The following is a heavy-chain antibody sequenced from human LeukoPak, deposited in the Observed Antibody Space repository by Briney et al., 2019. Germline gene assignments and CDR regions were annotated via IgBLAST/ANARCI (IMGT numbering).Heavy chain of an antibody. CDR2: IKSKADGGTT. CDR3: PTDRFYSSGWNSIIFDY. V-gene: IGHV3-15*01. D-gene: IGHD6-19*01. J-gene: IGHJ4*02. CDR1: GFTFISAW. Sequence: GGSLRLSCAASGFTFISAWMSWVRQVPGKGLEWVGRIKSKADGGTTDYAAPVKGRFTISRDDSKNTLSLQMNSLTIEDTAVYFCPTDRFYSSGWNSIIFDYGGQGTLVTVSS.